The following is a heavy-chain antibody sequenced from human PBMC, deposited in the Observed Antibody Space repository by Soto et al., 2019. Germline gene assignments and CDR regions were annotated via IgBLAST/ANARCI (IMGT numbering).Heavy chain of an antibody. V-gene: IGHV1-18*04. CDR1: CYTFTSYG. CDR2: ISAYNGNT. J-gene: IGHJ3*02. CDR3: ARLGFLEWPRAFDI. D-gene: IGHD3-3*01. Sequence: SVEVSCRASCYTFTSYGISWVRQAPGQGLEWMGWISAYNGNTNYAQKLQGRVTMTTDTSTSTAYMELRSLRSDDTAVYYCARLGFLEWPRAFDIWGQGTMVTVSS.